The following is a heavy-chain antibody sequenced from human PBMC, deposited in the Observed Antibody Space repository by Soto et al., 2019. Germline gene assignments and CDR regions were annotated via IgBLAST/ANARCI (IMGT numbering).Heavy chain of an antibody. J-gene: IGHJ6*02. CDR1: GFTFSSYA. D-gene: IGHD2-15*01. CDR3: AKDTEFVVSYGRDV. V-gene: IGHV3-23*01. Sequence: GGSLRLSCAASGFTFSSYAMSWVRQAPGKGLEWVSAISGSGGSTYYADSVKGRFTISRDNSKNTLYLQMNRLRAEDTAVYYCAKDTEFVVSYGRDVRGQGTTVTVSS. CDR2: ISGSGGST.